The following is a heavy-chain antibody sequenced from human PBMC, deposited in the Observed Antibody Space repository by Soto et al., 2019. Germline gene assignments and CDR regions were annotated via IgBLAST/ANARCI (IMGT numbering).Heavy chain of an antibody. CDR3: SRDGQIAPAHGTVTTFDS. CDR2: ISAYNGNT. D-gene: IGHD4-17*01. Sequence: QVQLVQSGAEVKKPGASVKVSCKASGYTFTSYGISWVRQAPGQGLEWMGWISAYNGNTNYAQKLQDRVTMTSDTATSTAYMELRSLRSDDTAVYYCSRDGQIAPAHGTVTTFDSWGQGSLVTVSS. J-gene: IGHJ4*02. CDR1: GYTFTSYG. V-gene: IGHV1-18*04.